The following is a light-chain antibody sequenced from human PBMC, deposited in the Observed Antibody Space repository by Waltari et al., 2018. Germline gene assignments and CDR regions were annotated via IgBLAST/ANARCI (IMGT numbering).Light chain of an antibody. CDR1: QSISSY. CDR2: AAS. V-gene: IGKV1-39*01. CDR3: QQSHSTLYT. Sequence: DIQMNQSPSSLSASVGDRVTITCRASQSISSYLNWYQQKPGKAPKLLIYAASSLQSGVPSRFSGSGPGTDSTLTIRSLQPEDFATYYCQQSHSTLYTVGQGPKLEIK. J-gene: IGKJ2*01.